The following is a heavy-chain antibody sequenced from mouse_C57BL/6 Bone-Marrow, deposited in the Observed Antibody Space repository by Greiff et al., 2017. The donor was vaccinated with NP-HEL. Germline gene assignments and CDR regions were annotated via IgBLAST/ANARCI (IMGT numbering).Heavy chain of an antibody. V-gene: IGHV2-9-1*01. J-gene: IGHJ4*01. CDR2: IWTGGGT. Sequence: VKLMESGPGLVAPSQSLSITCTVSGFSLTSYAISWVRQPPGKGLEWLGVIWTGGGTNYNSALKSRLSISKDNSKSQVFLKMNSLQTDDTARYYCARSNYEKSLYYYAMDYWGQGTSVTVSS. CDR1: GFSLTSYA. CDR3: ARSNYEKSLYYYAMDY. D-gene: IGHD2-4*01.